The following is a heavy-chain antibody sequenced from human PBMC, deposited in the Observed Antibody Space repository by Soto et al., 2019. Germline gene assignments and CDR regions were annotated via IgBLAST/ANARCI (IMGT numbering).Heavy chain of an antibody. CDR3: VRGKEGDYVFDY. D-gene: IGHD4-17*01. J-gene: IGHJ4*02. Sequence: EVQLLESGGGLVQPGGSLRLSCAASGFIFGTYAMSWVRQAPGKGLEWVSAVTDIGGSTYYAGSVKGRFTISRDNSKNTLYLQMNSLRAEDTAVYYCVRGKEGDYVFDYWGQGTLVTVSS. CDR1: GFIFGTYA. V-gene: IGHV3-23*01. CDR2: VTDIGGST.